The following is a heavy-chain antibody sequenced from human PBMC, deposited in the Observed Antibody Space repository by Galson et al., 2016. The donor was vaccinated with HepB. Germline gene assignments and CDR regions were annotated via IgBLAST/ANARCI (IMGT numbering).Heavy chain of an antibody. Sequence: SVKVSCKASGYTFTSYAMHWVRQAPGQRLEWMGWINAGNGDTKYSQNFQGRVTITRDTSASTAYMELSSLRSEDTAVYYCARCDLEQWLVFFDYWGQGTLVTVSS. CDR3: ARCDLEQWLVFFDY. V-gene: IGHV1-3*01. D-gene: IGHD6-19*01. CDR1: GYTFTSYA. CDR2: INAGNGDT. J-gene: IGHJ4*02.